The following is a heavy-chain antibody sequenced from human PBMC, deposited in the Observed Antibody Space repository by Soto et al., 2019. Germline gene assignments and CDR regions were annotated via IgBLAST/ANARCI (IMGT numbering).Heavy chain of an antibody. Sequence: EVQLLESGGGLVQPGGSLRLSCAASGFTFGIYAMGWVRQAPGKGLEWVSSINGGGTSTYYADSVKGRFTVYRDNSKNTMSLPMDRLRAEDKAVFYCAQLASVEVSYYYCHAMDVWGQGTTVTVSS. J-gene: IGHJ6*02. D-gene: IGHD1-20*01. CDR1: GFTFGIYA. V-gene: IGHV3-23*01. CDR3: AQLASVEVSYYYCHAMDV. CDR2: INGGGTST.